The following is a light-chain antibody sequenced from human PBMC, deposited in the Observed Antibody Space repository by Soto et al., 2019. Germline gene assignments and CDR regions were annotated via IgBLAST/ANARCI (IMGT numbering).Light chain of an antibody. J-gene: IGKJ4*01. CDR2: AAS. CDR3: QKYNSAPLT. V-gene: IGKV1-27*01. Sequence: DIQMTQSPSSLSASVGDRVNITCLASQGISNYLAWYQQKPGKVPKLLIYAASTLQSGVPSRFSGSGSGKDFTLTISSLQPEDVATYYCQKYNSAPLTFGGGTKVDIK. CDR1: QGISNY.